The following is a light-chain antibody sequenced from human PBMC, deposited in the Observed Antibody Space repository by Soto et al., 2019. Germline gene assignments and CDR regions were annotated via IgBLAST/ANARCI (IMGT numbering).Light chain of an antibody. CDR3: QQYNSYT. Sequence: DIQMTQSPSTLSASVGDRVTITCRASQSISSWLAWYPQQPGKAPTLLIYKASSLERGVPARFSGSGSGTEFTLTISILQPDDVATSYCQQYNSYTCGHGTELVIK. CDR1: QSISSW. J-gene: IGKJ2*01. V-gene: IGKV1-5*03. CDR2: KAS.